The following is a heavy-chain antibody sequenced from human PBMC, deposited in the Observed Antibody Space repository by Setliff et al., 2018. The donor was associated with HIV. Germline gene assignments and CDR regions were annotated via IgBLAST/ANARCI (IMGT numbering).Heavy chain of an antibody. V-gene: IGHV3-7*01. D-gene: IGHD3-3*01. J-gene: IGHJ4*02. CDR2: IKQDGSEK. CDR3: VRDGGSTSYNFWSGYYTGMCFDY. Sequence: PGGSLRLSCVASGFTFNNYWMNWVRQAPGKGLEWVANIKQDGSEKYYVDSVKGRFTISRDNAKNSLFLQMNSLRAEDTAVYYCVRDGGSTSYNFWSGYYTGMCFDYWGQGTLVTVSS. CDR1: GFTFNNYW.